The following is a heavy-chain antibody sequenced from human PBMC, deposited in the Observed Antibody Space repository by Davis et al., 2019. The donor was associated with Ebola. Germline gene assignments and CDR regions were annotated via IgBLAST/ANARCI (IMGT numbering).Heavy chain of an antibody. Sequence: GESLKISCKGSGYSFTSYWIGWVRQMPGKGLEWMGTIYPGDSDTRYSPSFQGQVTISADKSISTAYLQWSSLKASDTAMYYCARRRRRGSSSWYYYYGMDVWGQGTTVTVSS. CDR3: ARRRRRGSSSWYYYYGMDV. CDR1: GYSFTSYW. J-gene: IGHJ6*02. CDR2: IYPGDSDT. V-gene: IGHV5-51*01. D-gene: IGHD6-13*01.